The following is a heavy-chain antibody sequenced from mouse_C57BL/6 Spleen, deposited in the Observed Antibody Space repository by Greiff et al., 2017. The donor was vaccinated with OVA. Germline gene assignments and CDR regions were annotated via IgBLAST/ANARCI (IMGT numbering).Heavy chain of an antibody. Sequence: EVKLMESGGGLVKPGGSLKLSCAASGFTFSSYAMSWVRQTPEKRLEWVATISDGGSYTYYPDNVKGRFTISRDNAKNNLYLQMSHLKSEDTAMYYCARGVWLLGAYAMDYWGQGTSVTVSS. CDR3: ARGVWLLGAYAMDY. V-gene: IGHV5-4*03. J-gene: IGHJ4*01. CDR2: ISDGGSYT. D-gene: IGHD2-2*01. CDR1: GFTFSSYA.